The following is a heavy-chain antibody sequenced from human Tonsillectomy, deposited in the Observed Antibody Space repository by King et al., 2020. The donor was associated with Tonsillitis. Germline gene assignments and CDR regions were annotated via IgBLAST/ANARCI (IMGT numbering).Heavy chain of an antibody. Sequence: VQLVESGGGLVQPGGSLRLSCAASGFTFSSYWMHWVRQAPGKGLVWVSRINSDGSSTSYAGSVKGRFTNSRDNAKNTLYLQMNSLRAEDTAVYYCARDRSSWYYAFDIWGQGTMVTVSS. CDR2: INSDGSST. CDR1: GFTFSSYW. D-gene: IGHD6-13*01. J-gene: IGHJ3*02. V-gene: IGHV3-74*01. CDR3: ARDRSSWYYAFDI.